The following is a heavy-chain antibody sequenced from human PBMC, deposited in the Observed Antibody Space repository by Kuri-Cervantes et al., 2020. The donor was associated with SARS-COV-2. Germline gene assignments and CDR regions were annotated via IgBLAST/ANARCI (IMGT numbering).Heavy chain of an antibody. Sequence: SVKVSCKASGGTFSSYTISWVRQAPGQGLEWMGRIIPILGIANYAQKFQGRVTITADKSTSTAYMELSSLRSEDTAVYYCAADMAYCGGDCYSNYYYYYGMDVWGQGTLVIVSS. J-gene: IGHJ6*02. CDR3: AADMAYCGGDCYSNYYYYYGMDV. CDR2: IIPILGIA. D-gene: IGHD2-21*02. CDR1: GGTFSSYT. V-gene: IGHV1-69*02.